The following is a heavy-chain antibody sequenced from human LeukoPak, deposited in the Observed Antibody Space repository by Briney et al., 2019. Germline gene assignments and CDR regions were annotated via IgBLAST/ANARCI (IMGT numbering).Heavy chain of an antibody. Sequence: SETLSLTCAVYGGSFSGYYWSWIRQPPGKGLEWIGEINHSGSTNYNPSLKSRVTISVDTSKNQFSLKLNSVTAADTAVYYCARHPTYSYGIFDYWGQGTLVTVSS. J-gene: IGHJ4*02. CDR1: GGSFSGYY. CDR2: INHSGST. V-gene: IGHV4-34*01. D-gene: IGHD5-18*01. CDR3: ARHPTYSYGIFDY.